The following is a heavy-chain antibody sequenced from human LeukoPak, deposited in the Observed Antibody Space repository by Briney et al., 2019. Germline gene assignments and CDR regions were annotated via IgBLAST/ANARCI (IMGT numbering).Heavy chain of an antibody. CDR3: ARDRDYDFWSGYYILYYYYGMDV. Sequence: GASVKVSCKASGYTFTGYYMHWVRQAPGQGLEWMGRINPNSGGTNYAQKFQGRVTMTRDTSISTAYMELSRLSSDDTAVYYCARDRDYDFWSGYYILYYYYGMDVWGQGTTVTVSS. V-gene: IGHV1-2*06. D-gene: IGHD3-3*01. CDR2: INPNSGGT. CDR1: GYTFTGYY. J-gene: IGHJ6*02.